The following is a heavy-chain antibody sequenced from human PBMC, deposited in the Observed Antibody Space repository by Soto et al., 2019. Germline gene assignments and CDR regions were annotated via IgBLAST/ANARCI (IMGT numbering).Heavy chain of an antibody. V-gene: IGHV1-69*13. Sequence: ASVKVSCKASGGTFSSYAISWVRQAPGQGLEWMGGIIPIFGTANYAQEFQGRVTITADESTSTAYMELSSLRSEDTAVYYCAREEDYYDSSGYYVDAFDIWGQGTMVTVSS. J-gene: IGHJ3*02. CDR1: GGTFSSYA. CDR2: IIPIFGTA. CDR3: AREEDYYDSSGYYVDAFDI. D-gene: IGHD3-22*01.